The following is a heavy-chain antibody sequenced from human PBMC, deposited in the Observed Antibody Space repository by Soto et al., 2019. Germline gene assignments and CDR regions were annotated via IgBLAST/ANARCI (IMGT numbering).Heavy chain of an antibody. CDR1: GDSVSSNSAA. V-gene: IGHV6-1*01. CDR2: TYYRSKWYN. Sequence: SQTLSLTCAISGDSVSSNSAAWNWIRQSPSRGLEWLGRTYYRSKWYNDYAVSVKSRITINPDTSKNQFSLQLNSVTPEDTAVYYCARGWYSSSWYADLYYYYGMDVWGQGTRSPSP. J-gene: IGHJ6*02. CDR3: ARGWYSSSWYADLYYYYGMDV. D-gene: IGHD6-13*01.